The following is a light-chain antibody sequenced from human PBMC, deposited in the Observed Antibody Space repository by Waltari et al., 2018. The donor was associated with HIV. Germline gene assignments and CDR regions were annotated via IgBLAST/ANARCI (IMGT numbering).Light chain of an antibody. J-gene: IGLJ1*01. Sequence: QSALTQPRSVSGSPGRSGTTSCTGTSRDVGGPTSVPWFQQHPGKGPKLLLYDFNKRSPGVPVRFSGSKSGNTASLTISGLQTEDEADYFCCSYTGSSSYNYVFGTGTKVAVL. CDR3: CSYTGSSSYNYV. V-gene: IGLV2-11*01. CDR1: SRDVGGPTS. CDR2: DFN.